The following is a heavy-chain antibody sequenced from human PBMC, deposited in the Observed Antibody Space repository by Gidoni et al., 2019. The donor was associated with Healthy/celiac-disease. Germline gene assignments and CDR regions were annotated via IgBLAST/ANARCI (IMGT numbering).Heavy chain of an antibody. CDR2: IYYSGSS. D-gene: IGHD6-19*01. V-gene: IGHV4-39*01. CDR3: ARVAGRGFDY. J-gene: IGHJ4*02. CDR1: GGSISSSSYY. Sequence: QLQLQESCPGLVKPSETLSLTCTVSGGSISSSSYYWGWLRQPPGKGLEWIGSIYYSGSSYYNPSLKSRVTIPVDTSKNQFSLKLSSVTAADTAVYYCARVAGRGFDYWGQGTLVTVSS.